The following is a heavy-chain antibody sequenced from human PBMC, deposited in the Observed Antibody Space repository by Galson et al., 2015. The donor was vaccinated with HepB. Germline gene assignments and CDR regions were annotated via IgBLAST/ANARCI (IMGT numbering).Heavy chain of an antibody. V-gene: IGHV3-74*01. D-gene: IGHD6-13*01. CDR3: ARSGSSWFPYMDV. CDR2: INSDGSST. Sequence: SLRLSCAASGFTFSSYATHWVRQAPGKGLVWVSRINSDGSSTSYADSVKGRLTISRDNAENTLYLQMNSLRAEDTAVYYCARSGSSWFPYMDVWGKGTTVTVSS. J-gene: IGHJ6*03. CDR1: GFTFSSYA.